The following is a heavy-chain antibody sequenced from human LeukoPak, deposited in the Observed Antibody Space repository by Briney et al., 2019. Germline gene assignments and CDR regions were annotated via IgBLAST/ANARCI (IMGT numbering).Heavy chain of an antibody. CDR3: ARGGGSYNY. D-gene: IGHD1-26*01. CDR1: GGSIGTYY. CDR2: IDYSGST. V-gene: IGHV4-59*01. Sequence: PSETLSLTCTVSGGSIGTYYWTWIRQPPGKGLEWIGYIDYSGSTNYNPSLKSRVSISVDTSKSQFSLKLTSLTAADTAVYYCARGGGSYNYWGQGTLVTVSS. J-gene: IGHJ4*02.